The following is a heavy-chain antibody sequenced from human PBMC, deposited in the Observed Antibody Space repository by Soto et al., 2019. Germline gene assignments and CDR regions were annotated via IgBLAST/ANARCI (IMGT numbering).Heavy chain of an antibody. CDR2: IIPIFGTA. V-gene: IGHV1-69*01. D-gene: IGHD2-2*01. J-gene: IGHJ6*02. Sequence: QVQLVQSGAEVQKPGSSVKVSCKASGGTFSSYAISWVRQAPGQGLEWMGGIIPIFGTANYAQKFQGRVTITADESTSTAYMELSSLRSEDTAVYYCARGYCSSTSCYANGMDVWGQGTTVTVSS. CDR1: GGTFSSYA. CDR3: ARGYCSSTSCYANGMDV.